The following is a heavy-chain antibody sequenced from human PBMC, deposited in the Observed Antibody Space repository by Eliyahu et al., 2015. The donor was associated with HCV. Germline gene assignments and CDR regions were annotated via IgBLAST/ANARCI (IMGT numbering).Heavy chain of an antibody. CDR1: GGSISSSSYY. J-gene: IGHJ4*02. V-gene: IGHV4-39*01. Sequence: QLQLQESGPGLVKPSETLSLTCTVSGGSISSSSYYWGWIRQPPGKGLEWIGSIYYSGSTYYNPSLKSRVTISVDTSKNQFSLKLSSVTAADTAVYYCARPLSGHSSGWWDWGQGTLVTVSS. D-gene: IGHD6-19*01. CDR2: IYYSGST. CDR3: ARPLSGHSSGWWD.